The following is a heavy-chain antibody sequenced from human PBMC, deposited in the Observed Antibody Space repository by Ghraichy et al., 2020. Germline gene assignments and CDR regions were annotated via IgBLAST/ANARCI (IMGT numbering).Heavy chain of an antibody. J-gene: IGHJ4*02. CDR1: GDSISGSNYY. CDR3: ARRGGNYLEGYYFDY. Sequence: SCTVSGDSISGSNYYWGWIRQPPGKGLEWIGTIYYSGTTYYNPSLKSRVTMSVDTSKKQFSLNLNSVTAADTAVYFCARRGGNYLEGYYFDYWGQGTLVTVSS. D-gene: IGHD1-7*01. CDR2: IYYSGTT. V-gene: IGHV4-39*01.